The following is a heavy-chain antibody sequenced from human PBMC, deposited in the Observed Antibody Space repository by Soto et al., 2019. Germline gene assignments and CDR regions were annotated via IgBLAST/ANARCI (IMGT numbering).Heavy chain of an antibody. V-gene: IGHV3-33*08. J-gene: IGHJ4*02. D-gene: IGHD4-17*01. Sequence: QGQLGESGGGVVQPGRSLRLSCAASGFTFSTSAMHWVRQAPGKGLEWVAVITYDGSNEYYAVSVKGRFTISRDNSKNTLYLQMNSLRAEDTAVYYCASDYGTYFDYWGQGALVTVSS. CDR1: GFTFSTSA. CDR3: ASDYGTYFDY. CDR2: ITYDGSNE.